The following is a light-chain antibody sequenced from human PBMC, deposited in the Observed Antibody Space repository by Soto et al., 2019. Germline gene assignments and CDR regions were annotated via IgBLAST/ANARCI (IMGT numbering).Light chain of an antibody. CDR3: QQRTDWPFT. J-gene: IGKJ5*01. CDR1: QSVDSH. V-gene: IGKV3-11*01. CDR2: GAS. Sequence: EIVLTQSPASLSLSPGERATLSCRASQSVDSHLVWYQQKPGQAPRLLIFGASNRATGIPARFSGSGSGTDFTLAINRLEPDDVAVYYCQQRTDWPFTCGQGTRLEIK.